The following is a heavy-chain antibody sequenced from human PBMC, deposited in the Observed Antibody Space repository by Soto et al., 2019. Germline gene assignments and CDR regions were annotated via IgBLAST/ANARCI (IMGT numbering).Heavy chain of an antibody. Sequence: QLQLQESGPGLVKPSETLSLTCTVSGGSISSSSYYWGWIRQPPGKGLEWIGSIYYSGSTYYNPSLKSRVTTFVDTSMNQCSLKLRSVTAADTAVYYCARSMTTVETLDYWGQGTLVTVSS. J-gene: IGHJ4*02. CDR1: GGSISSSSYY. CDR3: ARSMTTVETLDY. CDR2: IYYSGST. V-gene: IGHV4-39*01. D-gene: IGHD4-17*01.